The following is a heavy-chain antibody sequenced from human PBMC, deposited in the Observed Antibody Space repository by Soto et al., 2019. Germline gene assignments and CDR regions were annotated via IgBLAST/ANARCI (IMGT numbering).Heavy chain of an antibody. D-gene: IGHD3-22*01. V-gene: IGHV3-11*01. CDR3: ARSHLYCDSSGYTAY. CDR1: GFTFSDYY. J-gene: IGHJ4*02. CDR2: ISSSGSTI. Sequence: RLSCAASGFTFSDYYMSWIRQAPVKGLEWISYISSSGSTIYYADSVKGRFTISRDNAKNSLYLQMNSMRAEDTAVYYCARSHLYCDSSGYTAYWAQGTLVTVSS.